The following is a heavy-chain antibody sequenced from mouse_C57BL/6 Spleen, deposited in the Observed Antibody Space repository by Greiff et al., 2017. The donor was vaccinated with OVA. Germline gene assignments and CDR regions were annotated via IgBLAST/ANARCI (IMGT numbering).Heavy chain of an antibody. V-gene: IGHV14-4*01. D-gene: IGHD1-1*01. CDR2: IDPENGDT. Sequence: EVQGVESGAELVRPGASVKLSCTASGFNIKDDYMHWVKQRPEQGLEWIGWIDPENGDTEYASKFQGKATITADTSSNTAYLQLSSLTSEDTAVYYCTTLYYGSSTWFAYWGQGTLVTVSA. CDR3: TTLYYGSSTWFAY. J-gene: IGHJ3*01. CDR1: GFNIKDDY.